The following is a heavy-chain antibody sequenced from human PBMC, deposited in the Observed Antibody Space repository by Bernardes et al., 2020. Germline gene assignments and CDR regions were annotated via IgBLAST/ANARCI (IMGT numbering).Heavy chain of an antibody. CDR1: GFTFTDYY. J-gene: IGHJ4*02. CDR3: ARGDGYYEY. Sequence: GGSLRLSCAASGFTFTDYYMSWIRQAPGKGLEWVSYISSSLIYTKYADSVKGRFTISRDNAMGSLYLQINSLRVEDTAVYYCARGDGYYEYWGQGSLVTVSS. CDR2: ISSSLIYT. V-gene: IGHV3-11*06.